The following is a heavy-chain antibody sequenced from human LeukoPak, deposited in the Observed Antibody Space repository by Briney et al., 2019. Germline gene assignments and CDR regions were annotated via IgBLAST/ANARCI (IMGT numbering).Heavy chain of an antibody. J-gene: IGHJ5*02. V-gene: IGHV4-30-4*01. CDR3: ARGHRYCSGGSCYSVNWFDP. Sequence: SETLSLTCTVSGGSISSGDYYWSWIRQPPGKGREWIGYIYYSGSTYYNPSLKSRVTISVDTSKNQFSLKLSSVTAADTAVYYCARGHRYCSGGSCYSVNWFDPWGQGTLVTVSS. CDR2: IYYSGST. CDR1: GGSISSGDYY. D-gene: IGHD2-15*01.